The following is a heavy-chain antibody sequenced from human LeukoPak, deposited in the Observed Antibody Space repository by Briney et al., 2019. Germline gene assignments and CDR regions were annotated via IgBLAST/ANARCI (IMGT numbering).Heavy chain of an antibody. Sequence: GRSLRLSCAASGFTFSSYAMHWVRQAPGKGLEWVAVISYDGSNKYYADSVKGRFTISRDNSKNTLYLQMNSLRSEDTAVYYCATGDIDLWGRGTLVTVSS. V-gene: IGHV3-30-3*01. J-gene: IGHJ2*01. CDR2: ISYDGSNK. CDR3: ATGDIDL. CDR1: GFTFSSYA.